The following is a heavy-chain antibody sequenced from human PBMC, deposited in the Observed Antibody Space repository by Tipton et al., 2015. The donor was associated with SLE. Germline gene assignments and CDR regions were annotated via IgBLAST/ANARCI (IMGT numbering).Heavy chain of an antibody. CDR3: AKLPGYSSSWSYGPGGY. V-gene: IGHV3-48*01. J-gene: IGHJ4*02. CDR2: ISSSSSTI. CDR1: GFTFSSYS. D-gene: IGHD6-13*01. Sequence: SLRLSCAASGFTFSSYSMNWVRQAPGKGLEWVSYISSSSSTIYYADSVKGRFTISRDNAKNSLYLQMNSLRAEDTAVYYCAKLPGYSSSWSYGPGGYWGQGTLVTVSS.